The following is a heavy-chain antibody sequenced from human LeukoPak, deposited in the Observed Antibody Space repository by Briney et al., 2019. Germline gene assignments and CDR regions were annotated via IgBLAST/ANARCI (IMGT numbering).Heavy chain of an antibody. J-gene: IGHJ4*02. CDR1: GYSFTSYW. CDR2: IDPSDSKT. D-gene: IGHD3-10*01. CDR3: ARTHYYGLFDY. Sequence: GESLKISCKGSGYSFTSYWISWVRQMPGKGVEWMGRIDPSDSKTDYSPSFQSHVTISADKSISTAYLEWSSLKASDTAMFYCARTHYYGLFDYWGQGTLVTVSS. V-gene: IGHV5-10-1*01.